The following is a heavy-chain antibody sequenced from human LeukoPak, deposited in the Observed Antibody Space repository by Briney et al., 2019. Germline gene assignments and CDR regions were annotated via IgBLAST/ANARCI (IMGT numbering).Heavy chain of an antibody. J-gene: IGHJ4*02. CDR1: GFTFSRYE. D-gene: IGHD3-22*01. CDR2: ISSSGSTI. CDR3: AGRYYYDSSGFYGY. V-gene: IGHV3-48*03. Sequence: GGSLRLSCAASGFTFSRYEVNWVRQAPGKGLEWVSYISSSGSTIYYADSVKGRFTISRDNAKNSLYLQMNSLRAEDTAVYYCAGRYYYDSSGFYGYWGQGTLVTVSS.